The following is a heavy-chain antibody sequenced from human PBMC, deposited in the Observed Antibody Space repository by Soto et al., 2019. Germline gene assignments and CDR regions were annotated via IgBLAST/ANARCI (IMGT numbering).Heavy chain of an antibody. CDR3: ARPFGDYGDYAWSLRY. J-gene: IGHJ4*02. CDR2: ISAYNGNT. D-gene: IGHD4-17*01. CDR1: GYTFSGYA. Sequence: QVQLVQSGAEVKKPGASVKVSCKASGYTFSGYAIGWVRQAPGQGLEWMGWISAYNGNTDYAQKFQGRVTMTTDTSTSTAYMELRSLTSDDTAVYYCARPFGDYGDYAWSLRYWGQGTLVTVSS. V-gene: IGHV1-18*01.